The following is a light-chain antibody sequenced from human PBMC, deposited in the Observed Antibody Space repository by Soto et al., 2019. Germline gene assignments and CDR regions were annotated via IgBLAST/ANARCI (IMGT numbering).Light chain of an antibody. J-gene: IGLJ2*01. CDR1: SSNIGAGYD. V-gene: IGLV1-40*01. CDR3: QSYDSSLSGSVL. Sequence: QSVLTQPPSVSGAPGQSATISCTGSSSNIGAGYDVHWYQQLPGTAPKLLIYYNTNRPSGVPDRFSGSKSGTSASLAITGLQADDEADYYCQSYDSSLSGSVLFGGGTKVTVL. CDR2: YNT.